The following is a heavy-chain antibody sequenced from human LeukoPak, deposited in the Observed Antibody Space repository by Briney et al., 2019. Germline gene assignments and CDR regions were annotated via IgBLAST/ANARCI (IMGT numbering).Heavy chain of an antibody. J-gene: IGHJ6*02. CDR1: GFTFSSYA. D-gene: IGHD3-10*01. Sequence: PGGSLRLSCAASGFTFSSYAMHWVRQAPGKGLEWVAVISYDGSNKYYADSVKGRFTISRDNSKNTLYLQMNSLRAEDTAVYYCARARFGNYHGSGSYMIIYYYYGMDVWGQGTTVTVS. V-gene: IGHV3-30-3*01. CDR3: ARARFGNYHGSGSYMIIYYYYGMDV. CDR2: ISYDGSNK.